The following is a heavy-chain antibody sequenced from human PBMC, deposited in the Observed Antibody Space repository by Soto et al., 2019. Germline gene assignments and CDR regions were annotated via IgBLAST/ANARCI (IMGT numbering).Heavy chain of an antibody. Sequence: PVGSLRLSCAASGFTFSSYGMHWVRQAPGKGLEWVAVIWYDGSNKYYADSVKGRFTISRDNSKNTLYLQMNSLRAEDTAVYYCARDTSQLVLNYYYGMDVWGQGTTVTVAS. V-gene: IGHV3-33*01. J-gene: IGHJ6*02. CDR3: ARDTSQLVLNYYYGMDV. D-gene: IGHD6-6*01. CDR1: GFTFSSYG. CDR2: IWYDGSNK.